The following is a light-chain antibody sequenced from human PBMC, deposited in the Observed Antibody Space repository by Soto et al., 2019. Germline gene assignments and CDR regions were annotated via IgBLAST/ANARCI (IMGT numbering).Light chain of an antibody. CDR1: QGIIDC. J-gene: IGKJ1*01. CDR3: QQSNSAPRT. V-gene: IGKV1-27*01. CDR2: AAS. Sequence: DIPMTQSPSSLAASVGDRVTITSRASQGIIDCLAWYQQKPGKAPKLLIYAASTLQSGVPSRFSGSGAGKDFTLTITSLQPEDVATYYCQQSNSAPRTFGQGTKVEI.